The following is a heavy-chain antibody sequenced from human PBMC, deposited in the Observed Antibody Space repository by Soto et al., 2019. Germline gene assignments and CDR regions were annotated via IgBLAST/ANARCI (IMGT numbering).Heavy chain of an antibody. V-gene: IGHV2-5*02. CDR3: AHRVLRTVFGLVTTTAIYFDF. J-gene: IGHJ4*02. CDR2: IYWDDDK. CDR1: GFSLTTSGVG. D-gene: IGHD3-3*01. Sequence: QITLNESGPTVVRPTETLTLTCRFSGFSLTTSGVGVGWIRQSPGKALEWLALIYWDDDKRYSASLKSRLTITKDTSKIQVVLTVSDLDPTDTATYYCAHRVLRTVFGLVTTTAIYFDFWGQGTPVAVSS.